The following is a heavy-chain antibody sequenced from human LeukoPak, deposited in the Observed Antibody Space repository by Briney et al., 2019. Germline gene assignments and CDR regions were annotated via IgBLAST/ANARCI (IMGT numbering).Heavy chain of an antibody. CDR1: GFTFSSYA. Sequence: GGSLRLSCGASGFTFSSYAMSWVRQAPGKGLEWVSAISGSGGSTYYADSVKGRFTISRDNSKNTLYLQMNSLRAEDTAVYYCAKVPRIAVAGTLKFDYWGQGTLVTVSA. J-gene: IGHJ4*02. CDR2: ISGSGGST. V-gene: IGHV3-23*01. CDR3: AKVPRIAVAGTLKFDY. D-gene: IGHD6-19*01.